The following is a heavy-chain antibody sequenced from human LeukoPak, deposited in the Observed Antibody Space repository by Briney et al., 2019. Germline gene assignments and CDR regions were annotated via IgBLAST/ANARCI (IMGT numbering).Heavy chain of an antibody. CDR2: INPSGGST. Sequence: GASVKVSCKASGYTFTSYYMHWVRQAPGQGLEWMGIINPSGGSTSYAQKFQGRVTMTRDTSTSTVYMGLSSLRSEDTAVYYCARDPTGCSGGSCYSDWFDPWGQGTLVTVSS. D-gene: IGHD2-15*01. V-gene: IGHV1-46*01. J-gene: IGHJ5*02. CDR1: GYTFTSYY. CDR3: ARDPTGCSGGSCYSDWFDP.